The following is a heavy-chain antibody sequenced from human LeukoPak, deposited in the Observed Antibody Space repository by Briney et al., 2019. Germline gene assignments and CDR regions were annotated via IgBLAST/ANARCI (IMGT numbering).Heavy chain of an antibody. V-gene: IGHV4-31*03. CDR3: ARDPRGDTTGTTLDS. CDR2: ISYSGST. Sequence: SQTLSLTCTVSGGSLNSGRYYWTWIRQYPGKGLEYIGYISYSGSTHYSPSVRSRVSISGGTSKNQFSLRLSSVTAADTAAYYCARDPRGDTTGTTLDSWGQGTLVTVSS. CDR1: GGSLNSGRYY. D-gene: IGHD1-1*01. J-gene: IGHJ4*02.